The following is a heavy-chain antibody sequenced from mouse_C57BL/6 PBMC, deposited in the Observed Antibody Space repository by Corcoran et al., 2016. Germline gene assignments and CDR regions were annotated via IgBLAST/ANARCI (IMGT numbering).Heavy chain of an antibody. J-gene: IGHJ3*01. CDR2: INTYSGVP. V-gene: IGHV9-3*01. CDR3: ARRGYYGPWFAY. CDR1: GYTFTTYG. Sequence: QIQLVQSGPELKKPGETVKISCKASGYTFTTYGMSWVKQAPGKGLKWMGWINTYSGVPTYADDFKGRFAFSLETSASTAYLQINNLKNEDTATYFCARRGYYGPWFAYWGQGTLVTVSA. D-gene: IGHD1-1*01.